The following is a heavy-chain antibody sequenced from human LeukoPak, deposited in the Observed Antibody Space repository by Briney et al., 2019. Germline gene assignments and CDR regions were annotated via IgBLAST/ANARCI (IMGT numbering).Heavy chain of an antibody. J-gene: IGHJ4*02. CDR3: AKGGPDPGENYYFDY. CDR2: MSYDGSDK. Sequence: GRSLRLSCAASGFTFSSYGMHWVRQAPGRGLEWVAVMSYDGSDKYYAGSVKGRFTISRDNSKKMLCLQLSSLRAEDTAVYYCAKGGPDPGENYYFDYWGQGTLVTVSS. D-gene: IGHD3-10*01. CDR1: GFTFSSYG. V-gene: IGHV3-30*12.